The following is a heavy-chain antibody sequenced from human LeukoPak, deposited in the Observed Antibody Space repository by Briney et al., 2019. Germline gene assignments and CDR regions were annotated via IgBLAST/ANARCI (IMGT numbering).Heavy chain of an antibody. CDR3: AKANYSGSCYLDS. D-gene: IGHD1-26*01. Sequence: GGSLRLACAASGFTFSRSAMNWVRQAPGKGLEWVSSFSASGGTTYYADSVKGRFTISRDNSKNTLSVQMNSLRAEDTAVYYCAKANYSGSCYLDSWGQGNLVTVSS. V-gene: IGHV3-23*01. CDR2: FSASGGTT. CDR1: GFTFSRSA. J-gene: IGHJ4*02.